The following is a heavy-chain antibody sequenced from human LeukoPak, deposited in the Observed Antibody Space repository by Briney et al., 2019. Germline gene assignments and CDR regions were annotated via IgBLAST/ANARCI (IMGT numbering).Heavy chain of an antibody. CDR1: GFTFSNHW. D-gene: IGHD6-25*01. V-gene: IGHV3-74*01. J-gene: IGHJ4*02. CDR2: INNDGTGA. Sequence: GSLRPSCAASGFTFSNHWMHWVRQAPGKGLVWISRINNDGTGAIYADSVKGRFTVSRDNAKNTVSLEMNSLRAEDTAVYYCARGGTAVFDLWGQGSLVTVSS. CDR3: ARGGTAVFDL.